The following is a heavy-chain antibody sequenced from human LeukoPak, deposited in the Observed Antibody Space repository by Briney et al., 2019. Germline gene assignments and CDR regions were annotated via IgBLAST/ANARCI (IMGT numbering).Heavy chain of an antibody. CDR2: INWNGGST. Sequence: GGSLRLSCAASGFTFDDYGMSWVRQAPGKGLECVSGINWNGGSTGYADSVKGRFTISRDNAKNSLYLQMNSLRAEDTALYYCARGVGSSGYYYSGAFDIWGQGTMVTVSS. CDR1: GFTFDDYG. D-gene: IGHD3-22*01. V-gene: IGHV3-20*04. J-gene: IGHJ3*02. CDR3: ARGVGSSGYYYSGAFDI.